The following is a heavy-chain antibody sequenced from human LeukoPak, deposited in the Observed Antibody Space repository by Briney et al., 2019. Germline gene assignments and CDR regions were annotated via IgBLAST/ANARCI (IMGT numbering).Heavy chain of an antibody. D-gene: IGHD1-26*01. Sequence: PSETLSLTCTVSGGSISSSSYYWGWIRQPPGKGLEWIGSIYHSGSTYYNPSLKSRVTISVDTSKNQFSLKLSSVTAADTAVYYCARVPKWELLRSPFDYWGQGTLVTVSS. CDR2: IYHSGST. J-gene: IGHJ4*02. CDR3: ARVPKWELLRSPFDY. V-gene: IGHV4-39*07. CDR1: GGSISSSSYY.